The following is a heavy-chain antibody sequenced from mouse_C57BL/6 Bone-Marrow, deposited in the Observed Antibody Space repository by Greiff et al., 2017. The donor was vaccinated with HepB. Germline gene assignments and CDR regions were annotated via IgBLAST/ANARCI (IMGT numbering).Heavy chain of an antibody. CDR2: ISDGGSYT. J-gene: IGHJ2*01. Sequence: EVKLVESGGGLVKPGGSLKLSCAASGFTFSSYAMSWVRQTPEKRLEWVANISDGGSYTYYPDNVKGRFTISRDNAKNNLYLQMSHLKSEDTAMYYCAREGGSVFDYWGQGTTLTVSS. CDR1: GFTFSSYA. V-gene: IGHV5-4*01. D-gene: IGHD1-1*01. CDR3: AREGGSVFDY.